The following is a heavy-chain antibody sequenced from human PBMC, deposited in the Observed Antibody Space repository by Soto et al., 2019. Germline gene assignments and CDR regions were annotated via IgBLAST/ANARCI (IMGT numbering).Heavy chain of an antibody. Sequence: ASVKVSCKVSRDTLTKLSMHWVRQAPGEGLEWMGGFDRGDGEIIYAQKFQGRLTMAEETSTDTAYMELSSLRSEDTAVYYCAARLRRYGSRYFYDYWGQGTLVTSPQ. J-gene: IGHJ4*02. CDR1: RDTLTKLS. CDR3: AARLRRYGSRYFYDY. CDR2: FDRGDGEI. D-gene: IGHD2-15*01. V-gene: IGHV1-24*01.